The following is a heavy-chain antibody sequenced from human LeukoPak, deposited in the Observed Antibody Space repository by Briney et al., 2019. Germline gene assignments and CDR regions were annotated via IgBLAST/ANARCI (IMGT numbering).Heavy chain of an antibody. CDR3: ARAPVTSCRGAFCYPFDY. J-gene: IGHJ4*02. Sequence: PGGSLRLSCVASGFTFSSRDWMTWVRQAPGKGLEWVANIKQDGSEKNYVDSVKGRFTISRDNAKNSVDLQMNSLRAEDTAVYYCARAPVTSCRGAFCYPFDYWGQGTLVTVSS. D-gene: IGHD2-15*01. CDR2: IKQDGSEK. V-gene: IGHV3-7*01. CDR1: GFTFSSRDW.